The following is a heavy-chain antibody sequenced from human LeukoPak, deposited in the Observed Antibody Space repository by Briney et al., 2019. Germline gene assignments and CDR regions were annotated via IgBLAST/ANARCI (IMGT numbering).Heavy chain of an antibody. Sequence: SETLSLTCAVSGGSISTGDYYWSWIRQHPGKGLEWIGYIYYSGSTYYNPSLKSRVTISVDTSKNQFSLKLSSVTAADTAVYYCARGALSSRFSYGDYDQYYFDYWGQGTLVTVSS. CDR1: GGSISTGDYY. D-gene: IGHD4-17*01. V-gene: IGHV4-31*11. CDR2: IYYSGST. CDR3: ARGALSSRFSYGDYDQYYFDY. J-gene: IGHJ4*02.